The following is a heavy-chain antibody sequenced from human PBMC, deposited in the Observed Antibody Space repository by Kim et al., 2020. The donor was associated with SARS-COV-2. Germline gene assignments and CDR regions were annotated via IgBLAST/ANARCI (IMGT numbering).Heavy chain of an antibody. CDR2: ISSSSSTI. Sequence: GGSLRLSCAASGFTFSSYSMNWVRQAPGKGLEWVSYISSSSSTIYYADSVKGRFTISRDNAKNSLYLQMNSLRAEDTAVYYCARAYLLDSSGYYFKGNAFDIWGQGTMVTVSS. CDR1: GFTFSSYS. V-gene: IGHV3-48*04. J-gene: IGHJ3*02. D-gene: IGHD3-22*01. CDR3: ARAYLLDSSGYYFKGNAFDI.